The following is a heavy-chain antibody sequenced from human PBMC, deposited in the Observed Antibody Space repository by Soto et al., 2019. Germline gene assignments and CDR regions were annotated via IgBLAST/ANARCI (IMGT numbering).Heavy chain of an antibody. D-gene: IGHD2-15*01. CDR2: INAGNGNT. J-gene: IGHJ6*03. Sequence: ASVKVSCKASGYTFTSYAMHWVRQAPGQRLEWMGWINAGNGNTKYSQKFQGRVTITRDTSASTAYMELSSLRSEDTAVYYCAREAYCSGGSCYPEYYYYMDVWGKGTTVTVSS. CDR3: AREAYCSGGSCYPEYYYYMDV. CDR1: GYTFTSYA. V-gene: IGHV1-3*01.